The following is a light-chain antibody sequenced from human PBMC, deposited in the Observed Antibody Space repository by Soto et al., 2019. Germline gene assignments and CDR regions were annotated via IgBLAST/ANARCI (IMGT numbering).Light chain of an antibody. CDR1: QTIRSD. V-gene: IGKV3-20*01. Sequence: NVMTQSAVTVSVYPGERATLSCRASQTIRSDLAWYQQKPGQAPRLLISDASNRATGIPDRFSGSGSGTDFTLTISRLEPEDFAVYYCQQYGSSPRTFGQGTKVDIK. J-gene: IGKJ1*01. CDR2: DAS. CDR3: QQYGSSPRT.